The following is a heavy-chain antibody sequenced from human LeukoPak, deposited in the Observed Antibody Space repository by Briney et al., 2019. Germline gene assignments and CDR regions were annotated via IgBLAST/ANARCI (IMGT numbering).Heavy chain of an antibody. CDR3: AELRFLEWFPSGY. CDR1: GFTFSSYG. J-gene: IGHJ4*02. Sequence: GGSLRLSCAASGFTFSSYGMHWVRQAPGKGLEWVAFIRYDGSNKYYADSVKGRFTISRDNSKNTLYLQMNSLRAEDTAVYYCAELRFLEWFPSGYWGQGTLVTVSS. D-gene: IGHD3-3*01. CDR2: IRYDGSNK. V-gene: IGHV3-30*02.